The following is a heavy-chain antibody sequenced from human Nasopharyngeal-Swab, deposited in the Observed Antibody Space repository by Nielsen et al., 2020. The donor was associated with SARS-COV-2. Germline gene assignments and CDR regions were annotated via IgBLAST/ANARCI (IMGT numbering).Heavy chain of an antibody. Sequence: WVRQAPGQGLEWMGRIIPILGIANYAQKFQGRVTITADKSTSTAYMELSSLRSEDTAVYYCARQGELGDGHIFNVWGQGTMVTVSS. CDR3: ARQGELGDGHIFNV. J-gene: IGHJ3*01. D-gene: IGHD1-26*01. CDR2: IIPILGIA. V-gene: IGHV1-69*02.